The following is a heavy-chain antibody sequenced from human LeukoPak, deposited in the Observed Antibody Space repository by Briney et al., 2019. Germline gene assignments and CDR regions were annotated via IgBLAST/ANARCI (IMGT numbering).Heavy chain of an antibody. V-gene: IGHV1-2*02. J-gene: IGHJ6*03. D-gene: IGHD5-12*01. CDR3: ARDGYDFSSYYNYYMDV. Sequence: GASVKVSCKASGYTFTGYYMHWVRQAPGQGLEWMGWINPNSGGTNYAQKFQGRVTMTRDTSISTAYMELSRLRSDDTAVYYCARDGYDFSSYYNYYMDVWGKGTTVTVSS. CDR2: INPNSGGT. CDR1: GYTFTGYY.